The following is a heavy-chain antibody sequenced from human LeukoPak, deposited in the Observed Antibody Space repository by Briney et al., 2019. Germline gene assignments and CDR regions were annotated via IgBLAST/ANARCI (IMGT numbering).Heavy chain of an antibody. CDR3: ARDRWDYVWGTYRYERDYYGMDV. CDR2: ISSSSSYI. V-gene: IGHV3-21*01. J-gene: IGHJ6*02. D-gene: IGHD3-16*02. CDR1: GFTFSSYS. Sequence: GGSLRLSCAASGFTFSSYSMNWVRQAPGKGLEWVSSISSSSSYIYYADSVKGRFTISRDNAKNSLYLQMNSLRAEDTAVYYCARDRWDYVWGTYRYERDYYGMDVWGQGTTVTVSS.